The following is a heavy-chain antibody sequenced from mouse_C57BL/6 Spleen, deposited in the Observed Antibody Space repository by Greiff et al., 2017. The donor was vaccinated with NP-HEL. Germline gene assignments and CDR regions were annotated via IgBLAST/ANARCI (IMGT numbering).Heavy chain of an antibody. J-gene: IGHJ4*01. V-gene: IGHV1-76*01. CDR1: GYTFTDYY. CDR3: AREYYYGSVYAMDY. CDR2: IYPGSGNT. Sequence: QVQLQQSGAELVRPGASVKLSCTASGYTFTDYYINWVKQRPGQGLEWIARIYPGSGNTYYNEKFKGKATLTEEKSSSTVYMQLISLTSEDSAVYFCAREYYYGSVYAMDYWGQGTSVTFSS. D-gene: IGHD1-1*01.